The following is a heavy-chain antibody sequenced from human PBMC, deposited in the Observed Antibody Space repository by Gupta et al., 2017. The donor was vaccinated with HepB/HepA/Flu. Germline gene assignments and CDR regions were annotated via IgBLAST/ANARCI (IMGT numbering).Heavy chain of an antibody. CDR2: RSNDGTNR. V-gene: IGHV3-30*18. CDR1: GFPFRTYA. CDR3: AKDPADHCTSTTCNDY. J-gene: IGHJ4*02. D-gene: IGHD2-2*01. Sequence: QVQLVESGGGVVQPGGSLSVTCAASGFPFRTYAMHWVRPAPGKGLEWVAVRSNDGTNRHFADSVKGRFNISRDNSKNTLYLQMNNLRAEDTAMYYCAKDPADHCTSTTCNDYWGQGTLVTVAS.